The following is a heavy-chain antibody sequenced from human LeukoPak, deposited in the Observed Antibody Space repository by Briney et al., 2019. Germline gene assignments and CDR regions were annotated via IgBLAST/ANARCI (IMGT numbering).Heavy chain of an antibody. CDR1: GYSISSGYY. D-gene: IGHD2-15*01. Sequence: SETLSLTCTVSGYSISSGYYWGWIRQPPGKGLEWIGSIYHSGSTYYNPSLKSRVTISVDTSKNQFSLKLSSVTAADTAVYYCAREGFFDPWGQGTLVTVSS. CDR3: AREGFFDP. V-gene: IGHV4-38-2*02. CDR2: IYHSGST. J-gene: IGHJ5*02.